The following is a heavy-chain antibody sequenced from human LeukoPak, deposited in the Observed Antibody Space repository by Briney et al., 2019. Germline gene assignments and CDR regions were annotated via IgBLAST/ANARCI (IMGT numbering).Heavy chain of an antibody. J-gene: IGHJ4*02. CDR1: GFTFDDYG. Sequence: GGSLRLSCAASGFTFDDYGMSWVRQAPGKGLEWVSGINWNGGSTGYADSVKGRFTISRDNAKNSLYLQMNSLRAEDTAVYYCARDLAMGDSSGYYEPTGYWGQGTLVTVSS. V-gene: IGHV3-20*04. CDR3: ARDLAMGDSSGYYEPTGY. D-gene: IGHD3-22*01. CDR2: INWNGGST.